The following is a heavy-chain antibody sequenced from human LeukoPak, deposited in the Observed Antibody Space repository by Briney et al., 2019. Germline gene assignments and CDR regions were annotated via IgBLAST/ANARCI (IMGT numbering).Heavy chain of an antibody. CDR3: ARHTLVGARNASDI. Sequence: SETLSLTCAVYGGSFSGYYWSWIRQPPGKGLEWIGEINHSGSTNYNPSLKSRVTISVDTSKNQFSLKLSSVTAADTAVYYCARHTLVGARNASDIWGQGTMVTVSS. CDR1: GGSFSGYY. D-gene: IGHD1-26*01. J-gene: IGHJ3*02. V-gene: IGHV4-34*01. CDR2: INHSGST.